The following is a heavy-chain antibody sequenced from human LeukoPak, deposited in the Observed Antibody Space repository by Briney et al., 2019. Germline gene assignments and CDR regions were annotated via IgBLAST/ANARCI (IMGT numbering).Heavy chain of an antibody. Sequence: GGSLRLSCAASGFTFSTYSMNWVRQAPGRGLEWVSSISPSSHAIFDADSVKGRFTIFRDNAENSLFLQMNNLRAQDTAVYYCSRGYRENGFDFWGQGTLVTVSS. J-gene: IGHJ4*02. CDR3: SRGYRENGFDF. CDR2: ISPSSHAI. D-gene: IGHD1-1*01. V-gene: IGHV3-21*01. CDR1: GFTFSTYS.